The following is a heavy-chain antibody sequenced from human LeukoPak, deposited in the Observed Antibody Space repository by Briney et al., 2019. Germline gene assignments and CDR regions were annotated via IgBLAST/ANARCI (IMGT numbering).Heavy chain of an antibody. CDR3: ARQHKSYYMDV. Sequence: SETLSLTCTVSGASISSSSYYWGWICQPPGKGREWIGSIYYSGSTYYNPSIKSRVTISVDTTKNQFSLKLSSVTAADTAVYYCARQHKSYYMDVWGKGTTVTVSS. CDR1: GASISSSSYY. V-gene: IGHV4-39*01. J-gene: IGHJ6*03. CDR2: IYYSGST.